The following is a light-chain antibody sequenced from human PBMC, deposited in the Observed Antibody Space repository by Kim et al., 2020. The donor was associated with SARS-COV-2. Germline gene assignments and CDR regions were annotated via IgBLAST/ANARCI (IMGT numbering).Light chain of an antibody. CDR2: AAS. CDR1: QSISTY. Sequence: SASVGDRVTITCRASQSISTYLIWYQQKPGRAPKRLIYAASSFQSGVPSRFSGSGYGADFTLTISSLQPEDSATYYCQQSYSIPLTFGGGPRWIS. J-gene: IGKJ4*01. CDR3: QQSYSIPLT. V-gene: IGKV1-39*01.